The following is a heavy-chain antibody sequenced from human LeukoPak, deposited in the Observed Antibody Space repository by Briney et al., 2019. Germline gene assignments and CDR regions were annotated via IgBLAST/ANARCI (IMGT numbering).Heavy chain of an antibody. V-gene: IGHV1-18*04. Sequence: GASVKVSCKASGYTFTSYGISWVRQAPGQGLEWMGWISAYNGNTNYAQKLQGRVTMTTDTSTSTAYMELRSLRSDDTAVYYCARESNLERYFDWLFPVGDAFDIWGQGTMVTVSS. CDR1: GYTFTSYG. CDR3: ARESNLERYFDWLFPVGDAFDI. J-gene: IGHJ3*02. D-gene: IGHD3-9*01. CDR2: ISAYNGNT.